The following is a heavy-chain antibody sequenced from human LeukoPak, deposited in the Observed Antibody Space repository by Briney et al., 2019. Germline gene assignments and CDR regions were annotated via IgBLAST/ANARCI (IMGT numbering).Heavy chain of an antibody. D-gene: IGHD2-2*01. CDR2: IIPILGTA. V-gene: IGHV1-69*05. J-gene: IGHJ4*02. CDR3: ATANPYCSSTSCPPSEFDY. CDR1: GGTFTSYA. Sequence: GASVKVSCKASGGTFTSYAISWVRQAPGQGLEWRGGIIPILGTANYAQKFQGRVTITTDESTSTAYMELSSLRSEDTAVYYCATANPYCSSTSCPPSEFDYWGQGTLVTVSS.